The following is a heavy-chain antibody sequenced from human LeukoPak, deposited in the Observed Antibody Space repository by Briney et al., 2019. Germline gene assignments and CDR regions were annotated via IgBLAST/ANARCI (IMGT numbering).Heavy chain of an antibody. CDR1: DGSISPYY. V-gene: IGHV4-59*01. D-gene: IGHD2-15*01. J-gene: IGHJ1*01. CDR2: IYYSGTT. Sequence: PSETLSLTCTVADGSISPYYWSWIRQPPGKGLEWIGYIYYSGTTNYNPSLESRVTISVDTSKNQFSLKLSSVTAADTAVYYCARDDCSGGSCYIGEYFQHWGQGTLVTVSS. CDR3: ARDDCSGGSCYIGEYFQH.